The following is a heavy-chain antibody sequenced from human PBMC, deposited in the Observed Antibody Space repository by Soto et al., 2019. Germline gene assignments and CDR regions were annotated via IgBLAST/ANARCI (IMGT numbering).Heavy chain of an antibody. D-gene: IGHD1-1*01. CDR2: IYYSGSS. CDR3: ARGVRPYYFDY. V-gene: IGHV4-59*01. J-gene: IGHJ4*02. CDR1: GGSISSYY. Sequence: SETLSLTCTVSGGSISSYYWSWIRQPPGKGLEWIGCIYYSGSSNYNPSLKSRVTISVDTSKNQFSLKLSSVTAADTAVYYCARGVRPYYFDYWGRGTLVTVSS.